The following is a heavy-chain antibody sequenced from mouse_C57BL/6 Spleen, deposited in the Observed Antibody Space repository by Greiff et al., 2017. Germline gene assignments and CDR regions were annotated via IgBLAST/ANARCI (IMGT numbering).Heavy chain of an antibody. J-gene: IGHJ3*01. Sequence: EVQLQQSGAELMRPGASVKLSCTASGFNIKDYYMHWVKQRPEQGLEWIGRIDPEDGDTEYAPKFQGKATMTADTSSNTAYLQLSSLTSEDTAVYYCTTRAIYDGYYWFAYWGQGTLVTVSA. D-gene: IGHD2-3*01. CDR1: GFNIKDYY. CDR2: IDPEDGDT. V-gene: IGHV14-1*01. CDR3: TTRAIYDGYYWFAY.